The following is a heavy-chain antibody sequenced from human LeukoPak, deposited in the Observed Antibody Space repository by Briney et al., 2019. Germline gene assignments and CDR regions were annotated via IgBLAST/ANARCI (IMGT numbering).Heavy chain of an antibody. CDR3: ARDKVAAASLQANDYYFYYMDV. D-gene: IGHD6-25*01. CDR1: GYTFTSYD. Sequence: ASVKVSCKASGYTFTSYDINWVRQATGQGLEWMGWMNPNSGDTNYAQRFQGRVTMTRDTSIRTAYMDLSRLRSDDTAVYYCARDKVAAASLQANDYYFYYMDVWGKGTTVTVSS. J-gene: IGHJ6*03. V-gene: IGHV1-2*02. CDR2: MNPNSGDT.